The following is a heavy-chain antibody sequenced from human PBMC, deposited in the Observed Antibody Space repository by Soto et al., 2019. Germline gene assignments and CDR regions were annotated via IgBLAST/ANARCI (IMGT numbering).Heavy chain of an antibody. V-gene: IGHV4-4*02. CDR3: ARESSGTTYYYYYYGMDV. Sequence: SETLSLTCAVSGDSISSRNWWSWVRQPPGKGLEWIGEIYHSGSTNYNPSLKSRVTISVDKSKNQFSLRLTSVTAADTAVYYCARESSGTTYYYYYYGMDVWGQGTTVTAP. CDR1: GDSISSRNW. D-gene: IGHD1-7*01. J-gene: IGHJ6*02. CDR2: IYHSGST.